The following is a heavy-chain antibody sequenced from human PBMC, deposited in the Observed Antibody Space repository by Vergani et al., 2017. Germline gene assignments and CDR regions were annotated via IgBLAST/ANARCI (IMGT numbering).Heavy chain of an antibody. CDR2: IRSKANSYAT. Sequence: EVQLVESGGGLVQPGGSLKLSCAASGFTFSCSAMHWVRQAPGKGLEWVGRIRSKANSYATAYAASVKGRFTISRDDSKNTAYLQMNSLKTEDTAVYYCTRPYYYDSSGYVTWGQGTLVTVSS. D-gene: IGHD3-22*01. V-gene: IGHV3-73*02. CDR3: TRPYYYDSSGYVT. J-gene: IGHJ5*02. CDR1: GFTFSCSA.